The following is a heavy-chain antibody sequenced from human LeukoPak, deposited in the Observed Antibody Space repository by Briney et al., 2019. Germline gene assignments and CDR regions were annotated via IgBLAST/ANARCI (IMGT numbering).Heavy chain of an antibody. CDR2: INWNGGST. J-gene: IGHJ6*03. V-gene: IGHV3-20*04. CDR3: ARVSYYYYYYMDV. CDR1: GFTFDDYG. Sequence: GGSLRLSCAASGFTFDDYGMSWVRQAPGKGLEWVSGINWNGGSTGCSDSVKGRFTISRDNAKNSLYLQMNSLRAEDTALYYCARVSYYYYYYMDVWGKGTTVTVSS.